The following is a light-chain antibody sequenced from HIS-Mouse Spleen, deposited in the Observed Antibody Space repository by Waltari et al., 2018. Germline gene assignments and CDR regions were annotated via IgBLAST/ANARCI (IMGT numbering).Light chain of an antibody. CDR3: QQYYSTPFT. J-gene: IGKJ3*01. CDR1: QSVLYSSNNKNY. V-gene: IGKV4-1*01. CDR2: WAS. Sequence: DLVMTQAPVSLAVSLGERATINCKSSQSVLYSSNNKNYLAWYQQKQGQPPKLLIYWASTRESGVPDRFSGSGSGTDFTLTISSLQAEDVAVYYCQQYYSTPFTFGPGTKVDIK.